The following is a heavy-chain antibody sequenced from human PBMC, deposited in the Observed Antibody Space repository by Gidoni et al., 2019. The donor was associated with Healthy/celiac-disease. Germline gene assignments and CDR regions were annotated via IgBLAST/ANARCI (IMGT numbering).Heavy chain of an antibody. V-gene: IGHV3-9*01. CDR2: ISWNSGSI. CDR1: GFTFDDYA. Sequence: VQLVESGGGLVQPGRSLRLSCAASGFTFDDYAMHLVRQAPGKGLEWVSGISWNSGSIGYADSVKGRFTISRDNAKNSLYLQMNSLRAEDTALYYCAKVASIAARPHYFDYWGQGTLVTVSS. J-gene: IGHJ4*02. D-gene: IGHD6-6*01. CDR3: AKVASIAARPHYFDY.